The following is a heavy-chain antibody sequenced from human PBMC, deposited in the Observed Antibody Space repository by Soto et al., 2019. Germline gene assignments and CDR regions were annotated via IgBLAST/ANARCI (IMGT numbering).Heavy chain of an antibody. CDR3: ARTAAAGKYYYGVDV. V-gene: IGHV5-51*01. D-gene: IGHD6-13*01. Sequence: GESLNISCTGSGYRFTIYLIGWVRQMPGKGLEWMGIIYPGDSDTRYSPSFQGQVTISADKSISTAYLQWSSLKASDTAMYYCARTAAAGKYYYGVDVWGQGTTVTVSS. CDR2: IYPGDSDT. J-gene: IGHJ6*02. CDR1: GYRFTIYL.